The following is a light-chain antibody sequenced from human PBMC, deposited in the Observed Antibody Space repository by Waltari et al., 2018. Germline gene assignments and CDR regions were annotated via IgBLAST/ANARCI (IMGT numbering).Light chain of an antibody. Sequence: DIVMTQSPDSLAVSLGERATIHCKSSQSVLYSSNNKNYLAWYQQKPGQPPKLLMYWASTRESGVPDRLSGSGSVTDFTLTISSLQAEDVAVYYCHQYYNIPFTFGPGTKVDIK. V-gene: IGKV4-1*01. CDR2: WAS. J-gene: IGKJ3*01. CDR3: HQYYNIPFT. CDR1: QSVLYSSNNKNY.